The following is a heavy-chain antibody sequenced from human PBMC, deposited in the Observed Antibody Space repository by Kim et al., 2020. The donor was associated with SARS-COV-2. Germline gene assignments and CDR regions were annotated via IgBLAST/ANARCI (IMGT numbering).Heavy chain of an antibody. D-gene: IGHD6-13*01. V-gene: IGHV5-51*01. CDR2: IYPGDSDT. CDR1: GYSFTSYW. Sequence: GGSLRLSCKGSGYSFTSYWIGWVRQMPGKGLEWMGIIYPGDSDTRYSPSFQGQVTISADKSISTAYLQWSSLKASDTAMYYCARAGQQLFEASLDPWGQGTLVTVSS. CDR3: ARAGQQLFEASLDP. J-gene: IGHJ5*02.